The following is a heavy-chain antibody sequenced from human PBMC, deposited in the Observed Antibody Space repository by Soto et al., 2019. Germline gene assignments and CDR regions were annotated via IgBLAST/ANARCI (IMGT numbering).Heavy chain of an antibody. CDR3: ARGRRYVV. CDR2: INPDGCAT. D-gene: IGHD1-1*01. CDR1: DYTFSNYY. Sequence: QVQLVQSGAAVRKPGASVSVSCKASDYTFSNYYMSWVRQTPGQGLEWMGKINPDGCATTYAQNFQGRLTITSDTSSYTIYMEITGLTSDDTAVYYCARGRRYVVWGQGTQVTVSS. J-gene: IGHJ4*02. V-gene: IGHV1-46*01.